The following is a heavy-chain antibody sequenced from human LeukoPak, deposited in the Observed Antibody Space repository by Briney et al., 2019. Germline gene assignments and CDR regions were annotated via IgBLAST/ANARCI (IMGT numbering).Heavy chain of an antibody. J-gene: IGHJ4*02. CDR2: IRNKLNSYTI. D-gene: IGHD3-10*01. Sequence: GGSLSLSCAASGFTFSDHFMDWVRQGPGKGLEWVGRIRNKLNSYTIEYAASVKGRFTISRDDSKKSLYLQMNSLKTEDTAVYYCVAMIRGVGYWGQGTLVTVSS. V-gene: IGHV3-72*01. CDR3: VAMIRGVGY. CDR1: GFTFSDHF.